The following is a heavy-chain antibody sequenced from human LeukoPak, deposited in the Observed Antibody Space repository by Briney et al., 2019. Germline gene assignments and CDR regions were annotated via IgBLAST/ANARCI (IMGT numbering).Heavy chain of an antibody. J-gene: IGHJ4*02. CDR1: GGSFSGYY. V-gene: IGHV4-34*01. D-gene: IGHD2-15*01. Sequence: PSETLSLTCAVYGGSFSGYYWSWIRQPPGKGLEWIGEINHSGSTNYNPSLKSRVTISVDTSKNQFSLKLSSVTAADTAVYYCARGLRWPGRYWGQGTLVTVSS. CDR3: ARGLRWPGRY. CDR2: INHSGST.